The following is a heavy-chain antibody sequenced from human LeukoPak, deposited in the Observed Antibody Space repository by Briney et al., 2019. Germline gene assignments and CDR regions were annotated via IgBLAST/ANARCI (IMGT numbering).Heavy chain of an antibody. CDR1: GYTFTSYY. D-gene: IGHD2-2*01. V-gene: IGHV1-46*01. CDR2: INPSGGST. Sequence: ASVKVSCKASGYTFTSYYMHWVRQAPGQGLEWMGIINPSGGSTSYAQKFQGRVTMTRDMSTSTVYMELSSLRSEDTAVYHCARDLVPAAKQLLNYYYYMDVWGKGTTVTVS. J-gene: IGHJ6*03. CDR3: ARDLVPAAKQLLNYYYYMDV.